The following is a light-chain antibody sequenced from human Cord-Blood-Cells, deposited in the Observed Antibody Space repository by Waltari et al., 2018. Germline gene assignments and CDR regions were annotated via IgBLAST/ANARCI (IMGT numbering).Light chain of an antibody. Sequence: SYELTQPPSVSVSPGQTARITCSGDALPKQYAHWYQQKPGQAPVLVIYKDSERPSGIPGRFSGASSGTTVALTISGVQAEDEADYYCQSADSSGTYWVFGGGTKLTVL. CDR3: QSADSSGTYWV. CDR2: KDS. CDR1: ALPKQY. V-gene: IGLV3-25*03. J-gene: IGLJ3*02.